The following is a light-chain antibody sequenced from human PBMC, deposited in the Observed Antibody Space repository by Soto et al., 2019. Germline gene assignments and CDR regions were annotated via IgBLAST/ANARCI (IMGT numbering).Light chain of an antibody. CDR3: QQTNNFPIT. CDR1: QSISSY. V-gene: IGKV1-39*01. CDR2: AAS. Sequence: IQMTQSPSSLSASVGDRVTITCRASQSISSYLNWYQQKPGSAPKLLIYAASTLQSGVPLRFSGSGSGTDFTLTISSLQPEDFATYYCQQTNNFPITFGQGTRLEIK. J-gene: IGKJ5*01.